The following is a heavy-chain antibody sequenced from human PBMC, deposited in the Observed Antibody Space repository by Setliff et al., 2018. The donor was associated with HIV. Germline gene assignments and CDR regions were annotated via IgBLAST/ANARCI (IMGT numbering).Heavy chain of an antibody. D-gene: IGHD6-13*01. CDR1: GGSIKSSSYY. CDR2: IYYSGNT. CDR3: ARVPTSSWYVTTQRTKEYFHH. V-gene: IGHV4-39*06. J-gene: IGHJ1*01. Sequence: SETLSLTCTVSGGSIKSSSYYWGWIRQPPGKGLEWIGSIYYSGNTYYNPSLKSRVTILEDTSRNQFPLRLSSVTAADTAIYYCARVPTSSWYVTTQRTKEYFHHWGQGTLVTVSS.